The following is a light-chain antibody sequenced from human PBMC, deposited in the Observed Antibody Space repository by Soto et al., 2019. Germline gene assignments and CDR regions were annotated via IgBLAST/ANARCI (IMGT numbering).Light chain of an antibody. V-gene: IGKV3-20*01. CDR1: QSVSSSY. J-gene: IGKJ2*01. CDR2: GAS. Sequence: EIVLTQSPGTLSLSPGERATLSCRASQSVSSSYLAWYQQKPGQAPRLLIYGASSRATGIPDRFSGSGSGTDFTLNISRLEHEDFAVYYCQQYGSSSYTFGQGHNLEIK. CDR3: QQYGSSSYT.